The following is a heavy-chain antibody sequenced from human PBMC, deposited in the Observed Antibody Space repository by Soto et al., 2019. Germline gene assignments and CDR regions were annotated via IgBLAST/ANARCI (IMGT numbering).Heavy chain of an antibody. CDR1: GFTFSSYS. Sequence: GGSLRLSCAASGFTFSSYSMNWVRQAPGKGLEWVSSISSSSSYIYYADSVKGRFTISRDNAKNSLHLQMNSLRAEDTAVYYCARDARERRSGFDYWGQGTLVTV. CDR3: ARDARERRSGFDY. J-gene: IGHJ4*02. D-gene: IGHD1-1*01. V-gene: IGHV3-21*01. CDR2: ISSSSSYI.